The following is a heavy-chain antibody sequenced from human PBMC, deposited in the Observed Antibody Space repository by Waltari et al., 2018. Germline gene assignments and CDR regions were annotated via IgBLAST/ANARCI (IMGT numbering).Heavy chain of an antibody. CDR2: SYYSGST. V-gene: IGHV4-39*07. J-gene: IGHJ5*02. CDR1: GGSISSSSYY. Sequence: QLQLQESGPGLVKPSETLSLTCTVSGGSISSSSYYWGWIRQPPGKGLEWIGSSYYSGSTYYNPSLKSRVTISVDTSKNQFSLKLSSVTAADTAVYYCARDPARWFDPWGQGTLVTVSS. CDR3: ARDPARWFDP.